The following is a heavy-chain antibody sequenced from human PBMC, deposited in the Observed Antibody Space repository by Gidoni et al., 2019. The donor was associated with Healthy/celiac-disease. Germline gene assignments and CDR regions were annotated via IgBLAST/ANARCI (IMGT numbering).Heavy chain of an antibody. CDR3: ARVGEYGYGIYYYYYGMDV. Sequence: EVQLVESGGGLVQPGGSLRLSCAASGFTFSSYWMSWVRQAPGKGLEWVANIKQDGSEKYYVDSVKGRFTISRDNAKNSLYLQMNSLRAEDTAVYYCARVGEYGYGIYYYYYGMDVWGQGTTVTVSS. V-gene: IGHV3-7*03. D-gene: IGHD6-13*01. J-gene: IGHJ6*02. CDR1: GFTFSSYW. CDR2: IKQDGSEK.